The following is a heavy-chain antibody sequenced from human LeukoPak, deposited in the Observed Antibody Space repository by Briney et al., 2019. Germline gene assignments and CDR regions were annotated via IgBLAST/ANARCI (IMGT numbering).Heavy chain of an antibody. D-gene: IGHD3-16*01. CDR3: ARVPDYEYYYMDV. J-gene: IGHJ6*03. Sequence: SETLSLTCAVYGGSFSGYYWSWIRQPPGKGLEWIGYIYYSGSTNYNRSLKSRVTISADTSKNQFSLKLSSVTAADTAVYYCARVPDYEYYYMDVWGKGTTVTVSS. V-gene: IGHV4-59*01. CDR1: GGSFSGYY. CDR2: IYYSGST.